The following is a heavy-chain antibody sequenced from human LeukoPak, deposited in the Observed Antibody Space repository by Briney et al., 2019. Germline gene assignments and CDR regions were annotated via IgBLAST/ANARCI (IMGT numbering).Heavy chain of an antibody. J-gene: IGHJ4*02. CDR2: MTSSGTS. CDR1: GGSISSSTHY. Sequence: SETLSLTCTVSGGSISSSTHYWDWIRQPPGKGLEWIASMTSSGTSYYKPSLKSRVTISVDTSTNQISLHLTSMSAADTAVYFCAWSGYSFLVDSWGQGTLVTVSS. V-gene: IGHV4-39*01. D-gene: IGHD5-18*01. CDR3: AWSGYSFLVDS.